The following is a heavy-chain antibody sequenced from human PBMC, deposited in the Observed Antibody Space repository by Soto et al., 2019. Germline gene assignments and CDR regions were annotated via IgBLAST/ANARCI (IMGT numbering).Heavy chain of an antibody. D-gene: IGHD5-18*01. V-gene: IGHV4-59*01. CDR3: ARVHGYSYGYFDY. CDR1: GGSISYYY. J-gene: IGHJ4*02. CDR2: IYYSGST. Sequence: SETLSLTCTVSGGSISYYYWSWIRQSPGKGLEWIGYIYYSGSTDYNPSLKSRVTISVEKSKRQFSLKLNSVTTADTAVYYCARVHGYSYGYFDYWGQGALVTVSS.